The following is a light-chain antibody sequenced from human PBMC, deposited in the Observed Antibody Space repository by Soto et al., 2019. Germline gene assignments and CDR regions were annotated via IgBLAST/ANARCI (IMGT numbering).Light chain of an antibody. CDR1: QSVSSN. CDR2: GAS. J-gene: IGKJ1*01. V-gene: IGKV3-15*01. Sequence: EIVMTQSPATLSVSPGERATLSCRASQSVSSNLAWYQQKPGQAPRLLIYGASTRATGIPARFSGSGSGTEFTLTISSLQSEDFATYYCQQYYTYSTFGQGTKVDIK. CDR3: QQYYTYST.